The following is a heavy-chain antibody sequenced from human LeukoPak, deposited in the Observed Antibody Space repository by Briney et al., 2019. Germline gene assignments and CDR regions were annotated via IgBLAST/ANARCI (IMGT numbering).Heavy chain of an antibody. J-gene: IGHJ5*02. D-gene: IGHD6-13*01. CDR1: GGSISSYY. Sequence: KPSETLSLTCTVSGGSISSYYWSWIRQPPGKGLEWIGYIYYSGSTNYNPSLKSRVTISVDTSKNQFSLDLSSVTAADTAVYYCAARIAAAAGRWFDPWGQGTLVTVSS. CDR3: AARIAAAAGRWFDP. CDR2: IYYSGST. V-gene: IGHV4-59*01.